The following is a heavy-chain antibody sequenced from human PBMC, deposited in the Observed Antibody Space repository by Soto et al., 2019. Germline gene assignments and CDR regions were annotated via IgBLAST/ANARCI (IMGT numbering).Heavy chain of an antibody. Sequence: QITLKESGPPLVKPTQTLTLTCTFSGFSLSTSGVGVGWIRQPPGKALEWLALIYWDDDKRYSPSLKSRLTITKDTSKNQVVLTMTNMDPVDTATYYCAHRRWGDDAFDIWGQGTMVTVSS. J-gene: IGHJ3*02. V-gene: IGHV2-5*02. CDR1: GFSLSTSGVG. CDR3: AHRRWGDDAFDI. D-gene: IGHD3-16*01. CDR2: IYWDDDK.